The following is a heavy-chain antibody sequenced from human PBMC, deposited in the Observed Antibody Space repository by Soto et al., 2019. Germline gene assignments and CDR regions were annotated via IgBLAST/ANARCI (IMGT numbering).Heavy chain of an antibody. J-gene: IGHJ5*02. D-gene: IGHD6-19*01. V-gene: IGHV3-23*01. CDR1: GFTFSSYA. CDR2: ISSSGGST. Sequence: EVQLLESGGGLVQPGGSLRLSCAASGFTFSSYAMSWVRQAPGKGLEWVSTISSSGGSTYYADSVKGRFTISRDNPMNTLYLQMNSLGGADTAVYYCAKGREPTSGGVIYTSGWLSSWGQGALLTVSS. CDR3: AKGREPTSGGVIYTSGWLSS.